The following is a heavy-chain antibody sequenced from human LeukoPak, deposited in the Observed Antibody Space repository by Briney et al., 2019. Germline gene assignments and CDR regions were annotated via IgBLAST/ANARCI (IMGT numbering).Heavy chain of an antibody. CDR3: ARVEGRGLPDLSVAAAPKGY. J-gene: IGHJ4*02. D-gene: IGHD6-13*01. CDR2: INPNSGGT. V-gene: IGHV1-2*02. Sequence: GASVKVSCKASGYTFTGYYMHWVRQAPGQGLEWMGWINPNSGGTNYAQKFQGRVTMTRDTSISTAYMELSRLRSDDTAVYYCARVEGRGLPDLSVAAAPKGYWGQGTLVTVSS. CDR1: GYTFTGYY.